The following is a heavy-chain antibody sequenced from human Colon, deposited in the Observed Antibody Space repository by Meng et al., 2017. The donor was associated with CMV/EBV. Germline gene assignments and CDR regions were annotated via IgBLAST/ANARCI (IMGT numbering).Heavy chain of an antibody. CDR3: ARGYYGGNPTGFPVVDN. CDR2: ISGNVKTF. V-gene: IGHV3-11*01. D-gene: IGHD4-23*01. J-gene: IGHJ4*02. CDR1: GFTFSDFF. Sequence: GESLKISCAASGFTFSDFFMTWFRQTPEKGLEWISYISGNVKTFYYAESVKGRFTISRDHAKNSLFLQMNSLRDEDTAVYYCARGYYGGNPTGFPVVDNWGQGTLVTVSS.